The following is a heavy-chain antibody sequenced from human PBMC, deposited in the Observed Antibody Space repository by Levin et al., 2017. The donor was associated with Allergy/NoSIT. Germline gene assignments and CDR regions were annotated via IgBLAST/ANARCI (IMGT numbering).Heavy chain of an antibody. J-gene: IGHJ4*02. CDR1: GGSISSYY. D-gene: IGHD6-19*01. CDR3: ARGNAVADY. Sequence: SETLSLTCTVSGGSISSYYWSWIRQPPGKGLEWIGYIYYSGSTNYNPSLKSRVTISVDTSKNQFSLKLSYVTAADTAVYYCARGNAVADYWGQGTLVTVSS. CDR2: IYYSGST. V-gene: IGHV4-59*01.